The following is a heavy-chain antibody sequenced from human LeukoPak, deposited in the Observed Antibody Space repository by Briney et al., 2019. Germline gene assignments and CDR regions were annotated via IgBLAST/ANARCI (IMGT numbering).Heavy chain of an antibody. CDR2: MNPNSGNT. D-gene: IGHD2-2*01. Sequence: ASVKVSCKASGYTFTSYDINWVRQATGQGLEWMGWMNPNSGNTGYAQKFQGRVTMTRNTSISTAYMELSSLRSEDTAVYYCAREGVVVPAVTGYYFDYWGQGTLVTVSS. J-gene: IGHJ4*02. CDR3: AREGVVVPAVTGYYFDY. CDR1: GYTFTSYD. V-gene: IGHV1-8*01.